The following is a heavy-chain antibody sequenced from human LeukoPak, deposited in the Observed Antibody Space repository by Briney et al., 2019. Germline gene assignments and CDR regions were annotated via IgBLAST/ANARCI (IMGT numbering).Heavy chain of an antibody. D-gene: IGHD4-23*01. V-gene: IGHV5-10-1*01. Sequence: KGLEWMGRIDPSDSYTNYSPSFQGHVTISADKSISTAYLQWSSLKASDTAMYYCARTATVVRPLYYFDYWGQGTLVTVSS. CDR2: IDPSDSYT. J-gene: IGHJ4*02. CDR3: ARTATVVRPLYYFDY.